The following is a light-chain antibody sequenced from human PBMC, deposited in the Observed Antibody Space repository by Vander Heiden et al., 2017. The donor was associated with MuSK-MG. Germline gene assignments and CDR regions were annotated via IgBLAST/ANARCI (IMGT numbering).Light chain of an antibody. J-gene: IGLJ2*01. CDR1: NIGSKS. Sequence: SYVLTQPPSVSVAPGKTARITCVGNNIGSKSGHWYQQKPGQAPVLVLYYDSDRHAGIPERFSGANSGNTATMTISRVEAGDEADYYCQVWDSSSDHLVFGGGTKRTVL. CDR3: QVWDSSSDHLV. CDR2: YDS. V-gene: IGLV3-21*04.